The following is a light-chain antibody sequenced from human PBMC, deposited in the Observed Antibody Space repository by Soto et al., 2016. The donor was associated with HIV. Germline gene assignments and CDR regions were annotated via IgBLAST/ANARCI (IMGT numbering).Light chain of an antibody. V-gene: IGLV3-21*03. CDR3: QVWDSSSDHRV. J-gene: IGLJ3*02. Sequence: SYELTQPPSVSVAPGKTAKFTCGGDRIGSKSVHWFQQKPGQAPKLVVYDDSDRPSGIPERFSGSNSGNTATLTISRVEAGDEADYYCQVWDSSSDHRVFGGGTKLTVL. CDR2: DDS. CDR1: RIGSKS.